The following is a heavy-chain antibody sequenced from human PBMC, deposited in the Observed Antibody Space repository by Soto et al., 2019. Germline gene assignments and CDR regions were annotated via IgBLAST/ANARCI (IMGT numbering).Heavy chain of an antibody. D-gene: IGHD3-16*02. CDR3: ARLYGLDAFDF. Sequence: SETLSLTCTVSGGSIRSYYWSWIRQPPGKGLEWIGYIYNSGSTNYNPSLKSRVTISVDTSKNQFSLKMSSVTAADTAVYYCARLYGLDAFDFWGQGTMVT. CDR2: IYNSGST. CDR1: GGSIRSYY. V-gene: IGHV4-59*08. J-gene: IGHJ3*01.